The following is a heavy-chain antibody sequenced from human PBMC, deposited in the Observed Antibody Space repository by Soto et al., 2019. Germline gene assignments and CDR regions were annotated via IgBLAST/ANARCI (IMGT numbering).Heavy chain of an antibody. J-gene: IGHJ4*02. Sequence: EAQVLESGGGLVQPGGSLRLSCAASGFTSSSYVMSWVRQAPGKGLEWVSSIGGNGGGTSYADSVKGRFTISRDNSKNTLDLQMNSLRVEDTAVYYCAKGWGDYWGQGTLVTVSS. V-gene: IGHV3-23*01. CDR2: IGGNGGGT. CDR1: GFTSSSYV. D-gene: IGHD3-16*01. CDR3: AKGWGDY.